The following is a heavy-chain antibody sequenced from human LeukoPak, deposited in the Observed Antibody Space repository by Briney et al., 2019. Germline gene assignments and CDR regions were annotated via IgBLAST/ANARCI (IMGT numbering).Heavy chain of an antibody. V-gene: IGHV4-4*02. CDR1: GDSMSSIDW. D-gene: IGHD1-26*01. CDR2: IHHTGST. J-gene: IGHJ4*02. Sequence: SETLSLTCAVSGDSMSSIDWWSWVRQPPGKGLEWIGEIHHTGSTNYNPSLKSRVTISVDKSKNQFSLNFNSMSAADSAVYYCAANGYYTIEYWGQGTLVTVSA. CDR3: AANGYYTIEY.